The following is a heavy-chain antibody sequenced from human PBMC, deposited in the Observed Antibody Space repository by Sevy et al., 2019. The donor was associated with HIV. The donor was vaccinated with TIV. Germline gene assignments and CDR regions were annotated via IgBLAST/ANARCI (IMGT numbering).Heavy chain of an antibody. CDR1: GFTFRTYG. J-gene: IGHJ4*02. D-gene: IGHD3-22*01. Sequence: GGSLRLSCAASGFTFRTYGIHWVRQAPGKGLEWVALISYGGSKIFYIDSVKGRFTVSRDNSRNALYLQMNSLRPEDTAVYYCAVWAGGQTSRYLTIDSWGQGTLVTVSS. V-gene: IGHV3-30*03. CDR3: AVWAGGQTSRYLTIDS. CDR2: ISYGGSKI.